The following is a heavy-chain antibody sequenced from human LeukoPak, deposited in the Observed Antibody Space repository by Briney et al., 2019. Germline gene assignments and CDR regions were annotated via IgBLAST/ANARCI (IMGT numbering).Heavy chain of an antibody. CDR2: INHAGTT. CDR3: ARLNLEYFYSSGPNDY. V-gene: IGHV4-34*01. Sequence: SETLSLTCALYGGSFTYYYWTWIRQPPGKGLEWIGEINHAGTTDYNPSLKSRVTISVDTSKNQFSLKLNSVTATDTAVYYCARLNLEYFYSSGPNDYWGQGTLVTVSS. CDR1: GGSFTYYY. D-gene: IGHD3-10*01. J-gene: IGHJ4*02.